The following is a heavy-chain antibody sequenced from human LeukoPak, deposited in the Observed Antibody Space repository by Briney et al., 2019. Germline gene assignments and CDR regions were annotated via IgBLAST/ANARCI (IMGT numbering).Heavy chain of an antibody. CDR2: IYWNDDK. J-gene: IGHJ5*02. Sequence: SGPTLVKPTQTLTLTCTFSGFSLSTSGVGVGWIRQPPGKALEWLALIYWNDDKRYSPSLKSRLTITKDTSKNQVVLTMTNMDPVDTATYYCAHLDYYDSSGYYSNLHNWFDPWGQGTLVTVSS. V-gene: IGHV2-5*01. CDR1: GFSLSTSGVG. D-gene: IGHD3-22*01. CDR3: AHLDYYDSSGYYSNLHNWFDP.